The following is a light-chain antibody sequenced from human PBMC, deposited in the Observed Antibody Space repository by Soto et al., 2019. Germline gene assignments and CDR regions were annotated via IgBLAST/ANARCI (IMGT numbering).Light chain of an antibody. J-gene: IGLJ1*01. Sequence: QSVLTQPSSASGTPGQRVTISCSGSSSNIGSNTVNWYQQFPGTAPKLLIYSTHQRPSGVPDRFSGSKSGTSASLAISGLQSEDEADYYCQSFDSSLNGDVFGTGTKVTVL. CDR2: STH. CDR1: SSNIGSNT. V-gene: IGLV1-44*01. CDR3: QSFDSSLNGDV.